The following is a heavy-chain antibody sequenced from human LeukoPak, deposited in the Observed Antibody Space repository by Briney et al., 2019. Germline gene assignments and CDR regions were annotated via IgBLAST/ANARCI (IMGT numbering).Heavy chain of an antibody. CDR1: GYTFPSYG. J-gene: IGHJ4*02. CDR2: ISPYNGNI. Sequence: ASVEVSCKASGYTFPSYGISWVRQPPGQGLEWMGWISPYNGNIRYAQKLQGRITMTTDTSTSTAYMELRSLRSDDTAVYYCARDMRGYSGYDLAPIYYWGQGTLVTVSS. CDR3: ARDMRGYSGYDLAPIYY. D-gene: IGHD5-12*01. V-gene: IGHV1-18*01.